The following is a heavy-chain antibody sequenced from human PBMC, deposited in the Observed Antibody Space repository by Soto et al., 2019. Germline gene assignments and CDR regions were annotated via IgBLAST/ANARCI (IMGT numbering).Heavy chain of an antibody. V-gene: IGHV3-7*04. J-gene: IGHJ3*02. CDR2: IKPDGSEK. CDR1: GFTFGRSW. CDR3: ARDDGRGWAFDT. D-gene: IGHD3-10*01. Sequence: EVQLVESGGGLVQPGESLRLSCAASGFTFGRSWMTWVRQAPGKGLEWVANIKPDGSEKDYVDSVKGRFTISRDNAQNPLYMQQNSRRVADTAVDYCARDDGRGWAFDTWGQGTTVTVSS.